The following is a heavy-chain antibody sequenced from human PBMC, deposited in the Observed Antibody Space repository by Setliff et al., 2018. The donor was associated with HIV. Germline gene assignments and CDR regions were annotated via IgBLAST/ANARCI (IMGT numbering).Heavy chain of an antibody. CDR1: GDTFSGHA. Sequence: VKVSCKAAGDTFSGHAINWVRQAPGQGVEWMGEIIPLFGTAHYAQRFQGRLTITADDSTSTAYMELSRLKSADTAVYYCARAPAHEHATGWYSSSNRFDPWGRGTLVTVSS. V-gene: IGHV1-69*13. CDR2: IIPLFGTA. D-gene: IGHD6-19*01. J-gene: IGHJ5*02. CDR3: ARAPAHEHATGWYSSSNRFDP.